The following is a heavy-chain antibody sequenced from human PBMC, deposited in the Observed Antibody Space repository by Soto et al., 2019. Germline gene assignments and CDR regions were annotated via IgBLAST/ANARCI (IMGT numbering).Heavy chain of an antibody. Sequence: PSETLSLTCAVYGGSFSGYYWSWIRQPPGKGLEWIGEINHSGSTNYNPSLKSRVTISVDTSKNQFSLQLSSVTAEDTAVYYCARDIPYPSQWSIAARTRRKLGMDVWGQGTTVTVSS. V-gene: IGHV4-34*01. CDR2: INHSGST. CDR1: GGSFSGYY. J-gene: IGHJ6*02. CDR3: ARDIPYPSQWSIAARTRRKLGMDV. D-gene: IGHD6-6*01.